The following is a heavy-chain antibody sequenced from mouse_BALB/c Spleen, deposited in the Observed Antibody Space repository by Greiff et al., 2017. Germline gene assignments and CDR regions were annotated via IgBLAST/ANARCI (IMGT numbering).Heavy chain of an antibody. J-gene: IGHJ4*01. D-gene: IGHD2-2*01. Sequence: QVQLQQSGAELAKPGASVKMSCKASGYTFTSYWMHWVKQRPGQGLEWIGYINPSTGYTEYNQKFKDKATLTADKSSSTAYMQLSSLTSEDSAVYYCARWFCYAMDYWGQGTSVTVSS. V-gene: IGHV1-7*01. CDR1: GYTFTSYW. CDR2: INPSTGYT. CDR3: ARWFCYAMDY.